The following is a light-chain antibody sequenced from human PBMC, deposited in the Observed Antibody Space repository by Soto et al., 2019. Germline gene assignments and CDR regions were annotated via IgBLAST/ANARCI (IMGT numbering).Light chain of an antibody. Sequence: QSVLTQPASVSGSPGQSITISCTGTSSDVGGYNYVSWYQQHPGKAPKLMIYDVRNRPSGVSNRFSGSKSVNTASLTISGLQAEDEADYYCSSYTTISTSVFGTGPKVTVL. CDR1: SSDVGGYNY. CDR2: DVR. V-gene: IGLV2-14*01. J-gene: IGLJ1*01. CDR3: SSYTTISTSV.